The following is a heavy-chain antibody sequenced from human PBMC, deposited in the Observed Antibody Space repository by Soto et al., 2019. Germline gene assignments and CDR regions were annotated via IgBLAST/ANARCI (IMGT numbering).Heavy chain of an antibody. CDR2: VNPEATIT. Sequence: EVQLVESGGGLVQPGGSLRLSCAASGFTFGRHWMHWIRQTPGEGLVWVSRVNPEATITDYADSVRGRFTISRDNAKSTVYLEMHSLTAEDTGVYYCARPKGAAYSAFDIWGQGTKGSVSS. V-gene: IGHV3-74*01. CDR1: GFTFGRHW. D-gene: IGHD2-21*01. CDR3: ARPKGAAYSAFDI. J-gene: IGHJ3*02.